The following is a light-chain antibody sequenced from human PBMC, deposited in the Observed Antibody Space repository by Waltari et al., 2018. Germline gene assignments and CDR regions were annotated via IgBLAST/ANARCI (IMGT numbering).Light chain of an antibody. CDR2: ATS. Sequence: DIHMTQSPSSLPASARGGVTITCRASQSISSYLNWYQQKPGKAPKLLIYATSTLQSGVPSRFSGSGSGTDFALTISSLQPEDVATYYCQQSYSAPLTFGGGTKVEVK. CDR3: QQSYSAPLT. V-gene: IGKV1-39*01. CDR1: QSISSY. J-gene: IGKJ4*01.